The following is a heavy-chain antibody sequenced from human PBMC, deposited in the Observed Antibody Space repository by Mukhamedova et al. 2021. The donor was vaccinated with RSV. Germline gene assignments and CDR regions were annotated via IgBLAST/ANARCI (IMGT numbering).Heavy chain of an antibody. V-gene: IGHV1-2*06. CDR3: AKELGVGNEGYMDV. CDR1: GYTFTDYF. D-gene: IGHD1-1*01. Sequence: GYTFTDYFMHWVRQAPGQGLEWMGRINPIGDSNYAQKFQGRVTMTRDTSISTAYMELTRLTSDDTAVYFCAKELGVGNEGYMDVWG. J-gene: IGHJ6*03. CDR2: INPIGDS.